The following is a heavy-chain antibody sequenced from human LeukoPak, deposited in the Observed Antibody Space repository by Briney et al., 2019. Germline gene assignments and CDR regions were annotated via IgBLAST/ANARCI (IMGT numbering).Heavy chain of an antibody. Sequence: GGSLRLSCAASGLTFSSFAMSWVRQAPGKGLEWVSAISGNGDTTYYADSVTGRFTISRDNFKNMLYLQMNSLRVEDTAVYYCAKGHSAHGTGFDCWGQGTLVIVSS. J-gene: IGHJ4*02. CDR2: ISGNGDTT. D-gene: IGHD1-14*01. CDR1: GLTFSSFA. CDR3: AKGHSAHGTGFDC. V-gene: IGHV3-23*01.